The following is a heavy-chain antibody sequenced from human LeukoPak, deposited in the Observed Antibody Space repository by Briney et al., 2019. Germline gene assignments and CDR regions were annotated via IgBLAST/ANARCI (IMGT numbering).Heavy chain of an antibody. D-gene: IGHD4-17*01. CDR1: GFTLADYA. J-gene: IGHJ4*02. V-gene: IGHV3-9*03. Sequence: SLRLSCAASGFTLADYAMRWVRQAPEKGLEWVSVISWVVGSIGYADSVKGRFTISRDNAKNSLYLQMNSLRAEDMALYYCAVEGPYGDYALGYWGQGTLVTVSS. CDR3: AVEGPYGDYALGY. CDR2: ISWVVGSI.